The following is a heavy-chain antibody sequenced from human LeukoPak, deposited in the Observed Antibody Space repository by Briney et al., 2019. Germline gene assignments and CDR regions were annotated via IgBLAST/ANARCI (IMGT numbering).Heavy chain of an antibody. Sequence: SETLSLICTVSGGSISSGDYYWSWIRQPPGKGLEWIGYIYYSGSTYYNPSLKCRVTISVDTSKYQSPLKLSSVTAADTAVYYCATSSRIAARAFDIWGQGTMVTVSS. CDR3: ATSSRIAARAFDI. CDR2: IYYSGST. D-gene: IGHD6-13*01. J-gene: IGHJ3*02. CDR1: GGSISSGDYY. V-gene: IGHV4-30-4*08.